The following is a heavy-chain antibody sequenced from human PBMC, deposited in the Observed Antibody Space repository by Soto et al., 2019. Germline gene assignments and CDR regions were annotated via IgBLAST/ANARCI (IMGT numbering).Heavy chain of an antibody. V-gene: IGHV4-31*03. CDR3: ARGSKLVTSHFDY. J-gene: IGHJ4*02. Sequence: QVQLQESGPGLVKPSQTLSLTCTVSGASINTGSYYWSWIRQHPGKGLEWIGYIYFIGSTYYNPSLKSRVTISLDTSMNQFSLKLTSVTAADSAVYYCARGSKLVTSHFDYWGQGTLVTVSS. CDR1: GASINTGSYY. CDR2: IYFIGST. D-gene: IGHD2-15*01.